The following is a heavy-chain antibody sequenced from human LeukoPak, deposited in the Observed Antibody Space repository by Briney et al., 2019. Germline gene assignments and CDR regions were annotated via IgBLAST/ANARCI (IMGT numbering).Heavy chain of an antibody. CDR3: AGHHPRNTVDF. CDR2: ISDIGSI. CDR1: GGSISSYY. V-gene: IGHV4-59*08. Sequence: SETLSLTCTVPGGSISSYYRSWIRQPPGKGLEWIAYISDIGSINYNPSLKSRVTISLDTSKNQFSLKLSSVTAADTAVYYCAGHHPRNTVDFWGQGTLVTVSS. J-gene: IGHJ4*02. D-gene: IGHD2-8*02.